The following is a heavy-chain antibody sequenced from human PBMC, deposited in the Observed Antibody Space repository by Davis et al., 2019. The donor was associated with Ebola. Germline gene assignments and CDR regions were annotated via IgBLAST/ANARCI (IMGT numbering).Heavy chain of an antibody. Sequence: GSLRLSCTVSGGSISSSSYYWGWIRQPPGKGLEWIGSIYYSGSTYYNPSLKSRVTISVDTSKNQFSLKLSSVTAADTAVYYCARAYYYYGMDVWGQGTTVTVSS. CDR2: IYYSGST. J-gene: IGHJ6*02. CDR3: ARAYYYYGMDV. CDR1: GGSISSSSYY. V-gene: IGHV4-39*01.